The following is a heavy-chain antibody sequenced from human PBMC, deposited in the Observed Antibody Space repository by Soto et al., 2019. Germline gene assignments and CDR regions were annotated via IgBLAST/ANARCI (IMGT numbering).Heavy chain of an antibody. CDR2: INPNSGGT. D-gene: IGHD6-6*01. CDR3: AFSSSSSGGNGMDV. Sequence: ASVKVSCKASGYTFTGYYMHWVRQAPGQGLEWMGWINPNSGGTNYAQKFQGWVTMTRDTSISTAYMELSRLRSDDTAVYYCAFSSSSSGGNGMDVWGQGTTVTVSS. CDR1: GYTFTGYY. V-gene: IGHV1-2*04. J-gene: IGHJ6*02.